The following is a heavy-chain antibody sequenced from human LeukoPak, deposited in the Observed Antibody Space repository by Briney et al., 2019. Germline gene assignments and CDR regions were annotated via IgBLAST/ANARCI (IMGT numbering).Heavy chain of an antibody. CDR1: GGSISSSSYY. Sequence: SETLSLTCTVSGGSISSSSYYWGWIRQPPGKGLEWIANIYYSASTYYSPSLKSRVTISVDTSKNQFSLKLSSVTAADTAVYYCARASYDILTGYYPYFDYWGQGTLVTVSS. V-gene: IGHV4-39*07. J-gene: IGHJ4*02. D-gene: IGHD3-9*01. CDR2: IYYSAST. CDR3: ARASYDILTGYYPYFDY.